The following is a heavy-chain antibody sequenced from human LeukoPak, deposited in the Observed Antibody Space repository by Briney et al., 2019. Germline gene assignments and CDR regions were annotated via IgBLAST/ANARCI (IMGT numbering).Heavy chain of an antibody. CDR1: GYTFTSYG. CDR3: ASWGPYYYDSSGFFRPEDYYYYGMDV. CDR2: ISTYNGNT. D-gene: IGHD3-22*01. J-gene: IGHJ6*02. Sequence: ASVKVSCKASGYTFTSYGINWVRQAPGQGLEWMGWISTYNGNTNYAPKFQGRVTITRDTSASTAYMELSSLRSEDTAVYYCASWGPYYYDSSGFFRPEDYYYYGMDVWGQGTTVTVSS. V-gene: IGHV1-18*01.